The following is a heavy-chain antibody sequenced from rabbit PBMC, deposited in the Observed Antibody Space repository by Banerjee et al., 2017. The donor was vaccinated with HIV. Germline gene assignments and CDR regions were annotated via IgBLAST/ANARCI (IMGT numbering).Heavy chain of an antibody. V-gene: IGHV1S45*01. D-gene: IGHD8-1*01. CDR3: ARDTGSSFSSYGMDL. CDR2: IAGSGSGFT. CDR1: GFSFSSSDY. Sequence: QQQLVESGGGLVKPEGSLTLTCTASGFSFSSSDYMCWVRQAPGKGLEWISCIAGSGSGFTYSATWATGRFTCSKTSSTTVTLQMTSLTVADTATYFCARDTGSSFSSYGMDLWGQGTLVTVS. J-gene: IGHJ6*01.